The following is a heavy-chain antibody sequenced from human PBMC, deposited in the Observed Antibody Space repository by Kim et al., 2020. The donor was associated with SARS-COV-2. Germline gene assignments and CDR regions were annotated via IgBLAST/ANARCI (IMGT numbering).Heavy chain of an antibody. CDR1: GFTFSSYE. CDR3: ARDRSASSGYAPYYYYGMDV. J-gene: IGHJ6*02. CDR2: ISSSGSTI. V-gene: IGHV3-48*03. D-gene: IGHD3-22*01. Sequence: GGSLRLSCAASGFTFSSYEMNWVRQAPGKGLEWVSYISSSGSTIYYADSVKGRFTISRDNAKNSLYLQMNSLRAEDTAVYYCARDRSASSGYAPYYYYGMDVWGQGTTVTVSS.